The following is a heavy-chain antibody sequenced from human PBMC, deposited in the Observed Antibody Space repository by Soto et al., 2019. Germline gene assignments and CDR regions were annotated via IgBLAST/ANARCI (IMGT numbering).Heavy chain of an antibody. Sequence: GGSLRLSCAASGFTFSSYSMNWVRQAPGKGLEWVSSISSSSSYIYYADSVKGRFTISRDNAKNSLYLQMNSLRAEDTAVYYCARDNGSGWYGGYFDYWGQGTLVTVSS. V-gene: IGHV3-21*01. CDR3: ARDNGSGWYGGYFDY. D-gene: IGHD6-19*01. CDR2: ISSSSSYI. CDR1: GFTFSSYS. J-gene: IGHJ4*02.